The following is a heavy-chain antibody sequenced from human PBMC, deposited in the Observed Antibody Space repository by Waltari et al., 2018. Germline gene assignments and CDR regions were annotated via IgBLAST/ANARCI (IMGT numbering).Heavy chain of an antibody. CDR2: IYYSGST. CDR1: GGSISSSSYY. Sequence: QLQLQESGPGLVKPSETLSLTCTVFGGSISSSSYYWGWIRQPPGKGLEWIGSIYYSGSTYYNPSLKSRVTISVDTSKNQFSLKLSSVTAADTAVYYCARGGYYDSSGYYYPGWGQGTLVTVSS. J-gene: IGHJ4*02. D-gene: IGHD3-22*01. V-gene: IGHV4-39*01. CDR3: ARGGYYDSSGYYYPG.